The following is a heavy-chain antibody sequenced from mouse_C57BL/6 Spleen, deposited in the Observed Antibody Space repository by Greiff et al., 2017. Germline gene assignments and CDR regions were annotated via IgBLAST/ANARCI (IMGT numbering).Heavy chain of an antibody. CDR3: AREITTVVHYFDY. CDR2: IDPSDSEP. D-gene: IGHD1-1*01. J-gene: IGHJ2*01. Sequence: VQLQQPGAELVRPGSSVKLSCKASVNTFTSYWMHWVKQKPIQGLEWIGNIDPSDSEPHYSQKFKDKATLTVEKSSSTAYIQLSSLTSEDSAVYYCAREITTVVHYFDYWGQGTTLTVSS. V-gene: IGHV1-52*01. CDR1: VNTFTSYW.